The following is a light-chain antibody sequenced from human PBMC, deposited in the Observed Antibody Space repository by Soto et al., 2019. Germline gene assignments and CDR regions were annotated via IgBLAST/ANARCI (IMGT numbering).Light chain of an antibody. V-gene: IGLV1-44*01. J-gene: IGLJ3*02. CDR3: AAWDDSLNGPV. Sequence: QSVLTQPPSASGTPGQGVTISCSGSSSNIGSNIVNWYQQLPGTAPKVLIYSTNQRPSGVPDRFSGSKSGTSASLAISRLQSEDEADYYCAAWDDSLNGPVFGGGTKLTVL. CDR1: SSNIGSNI. CDR2: STN.